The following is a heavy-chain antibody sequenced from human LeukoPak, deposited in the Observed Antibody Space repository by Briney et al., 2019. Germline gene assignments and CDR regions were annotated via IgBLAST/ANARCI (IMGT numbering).Heavy chain of an antibody. CDR3: ARMKPGGVIVDEKYFDY. J-gene: IGHJ4*02. V-gene: IGHV1-46*01. CDR2: INPSGGST. CDR1: GYTFTSYY. D-gene: IGHD3-16*02. Sequence: GASVKVSCKASGYTFTSYYMHWVRQAPGQGPEWMGIINPSGGSTSYAQKFQGRVTMTRDMSTSTVYMELSSLRSEDTAVYYCARMKPGGVIVDEKYFDYWGQGTLVTVSS.